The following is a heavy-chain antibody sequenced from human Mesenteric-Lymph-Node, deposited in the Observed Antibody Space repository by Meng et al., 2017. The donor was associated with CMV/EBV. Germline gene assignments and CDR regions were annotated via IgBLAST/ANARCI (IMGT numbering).Heavy chain of an antibody. Sequence: SETLSLTCAVYGGSFSGYYWSWIRQPPGKGLEWIGEINHSGSTNYNPSLKSRVTISVDTSKNQFSLKLSSVTAADTAVYYCARDLRNGNPPYFDNWGQGTLVTVSS. CDR2: INHSGST. CDR1: GGSFSGYY. D-gene: IGHD4-23*01. CDR3: ARDLRNGNPPYFDN. V-gene: IGHV4-34*01. J-gene: IGHJ4*02.